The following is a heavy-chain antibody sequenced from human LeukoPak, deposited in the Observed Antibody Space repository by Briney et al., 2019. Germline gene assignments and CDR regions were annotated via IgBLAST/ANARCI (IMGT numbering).Heavy chain of an antibody. CDR3: ARVFSSSSYSTDFDY. V-gene: IGHV1-2*02. Sequence: ASVKVSCKASGYTFTGYYMHWVRQAPGQGLEWMGWINPNSGGTNYAQKFQGRVTMTRDTSISTAYMELSRLRSDDTAVYYCARVFSSSSYSTDFDYWGQGTLVTVSS. J-gene: IGHJ4*02. CDR2: INPNSGGT. CDR1: GYTFTGYY. D-gene: IGHD6-6*01.